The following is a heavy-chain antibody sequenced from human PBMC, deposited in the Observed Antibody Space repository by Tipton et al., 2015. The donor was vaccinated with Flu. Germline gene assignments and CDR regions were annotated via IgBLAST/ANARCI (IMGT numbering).Heavy chain of an antibody. J-gene: IGHJ4*02. V-gene: IGHV4-59*07. CDR3: ARSPSYSGSGIYPYYFDD. CDR1: GGSISSYY. Sequence: TLSLTCTVSGGSISSYYWSWIRQPPGKGLEWIGYIYYNGNTNYNPSLKSRVTISVDTSKNQFSLKVSSVTAADTAVYFCARSPSYSGSGIYPYYFDDWGQGTLVTVAS. D-gene: IGHD3-10*01. CDR2: IYYNGNT.